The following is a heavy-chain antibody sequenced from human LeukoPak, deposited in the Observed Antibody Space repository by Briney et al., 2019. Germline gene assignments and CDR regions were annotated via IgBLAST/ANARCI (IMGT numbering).Heavy chain of an antibody. V-gene: IGHV3-15*01. D-gene: IGHD2/OR15-2a*01. J-gene: IGHJ3*02. CDR3: TTYNSRDAFDI. CDR1: GFTVSKSW. CDR2: IKSKSDGGTT. Sequence: GGSLRLSCAASGFTVSKSWMSWVRQAPGKGLEWVGRIKSKSDGGTTDHAAPVKDRFIISRDDSKNTLNLQMNSLKTEDTAVYYCTTYNSRDAFDIWGQGTMVTVSS.